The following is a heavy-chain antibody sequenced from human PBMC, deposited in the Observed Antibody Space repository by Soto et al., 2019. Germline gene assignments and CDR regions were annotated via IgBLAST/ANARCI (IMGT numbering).Heavy chain of an antibody. CDR3: ARTTAVPNTLRSRYYFDY. D-gene: IGHD4-17*01. CDR2: IYYSGTT. J-gene: IGHJ4*02. V-gene: IGHV4-61*01. CDR1: GASVSDKTFY. Sequence: PSETLSLTCSVSGASVSDKTFYWSWLRQSPGKGLEWIGYIYYSGTTNYNPSLKGRFTISVDTSKNQFPLRLNSVTAADTALYYCARTTAVPNTLRSRYYFDYWGQGMLVTVSS.